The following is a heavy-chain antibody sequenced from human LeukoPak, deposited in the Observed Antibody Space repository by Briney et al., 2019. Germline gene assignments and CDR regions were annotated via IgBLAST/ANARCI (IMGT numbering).Heavy chain of an antibody. Sequence: GGSLRLSCAASGFTFSDYYMSWIRQAPGRGLEWVSYISSSGSTIYYADSVKGRFTISRDNAKNSLYLQMISLRAEDTAVYYCARVGYYDSSGLDAFDIWGQGTMVTVSS. J-gene: IGHJ3*02. CDR1: GFTFSDYY. V-gene: IGHV3-11*04. D-gene: IGHD3-22*01. CDR2: ISSSGSTI. CDR3: ARVGYYDSSGLDAFDI.